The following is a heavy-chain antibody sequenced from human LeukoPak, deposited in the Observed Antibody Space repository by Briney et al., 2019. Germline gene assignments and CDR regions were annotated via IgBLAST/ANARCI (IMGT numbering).Heavy chain of an antibody. CDR1: GGSFSGYY. CDR3: ARVRYYGSGSPDY. J-gene: IGHJ4*02. CDR2: INHSGST. V-gene: IGHV4-34*01. D-gene: IGHD3-10*01. Sequence: SETLSLTCAVYGGSFSGYYWSWIRQPPGRGLEWIGEINHSGSTNYNPSLKSRVTISVDTSKNQFSLKLSSVTAADTAVYYCARVRYYGSGSPDYWGQGTLATVSS.